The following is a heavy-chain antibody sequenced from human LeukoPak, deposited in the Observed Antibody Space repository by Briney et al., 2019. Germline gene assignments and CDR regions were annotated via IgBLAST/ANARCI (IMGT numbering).Heavy chain of an antibody. V-gene: IGHV4-34*01. J-gene: IGHJ6*02. CDR3: ARALIQLWSLGMDV. Sequence: KPSETLSLTCSVSGGSISSYYWSWIRQPPGKGLEWIGETNHSGSTNYNPSLKSRVTISVDTSKNQFTLKLSSVTAADTAVYYCARALIQLWSLGMDVWGQGTTVTVSS. CDR1: GGSISSYY. D-gene: IGHD5-18*01. CDR2: TNHSGST.